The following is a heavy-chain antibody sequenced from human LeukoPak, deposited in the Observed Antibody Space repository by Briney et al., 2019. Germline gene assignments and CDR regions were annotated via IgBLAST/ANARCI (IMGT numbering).Heavy chain of an antibody. V-gene: IGHV5-51*01. J-gene: IGHJ5*02. D-gene: IGHD3-10*01. Sequence: GESLKISCKGSGYTFTNDWIGWVRQMPGKGLEWMGIIYPGDSDARYSPSLQGQVTFSVDKSISTAYLQWSSLKASDTAIYYCARRGAYGSGSSLDPWGQGALVTVSS. CDR2: IYPGDSDA. CDR1: GYTFTNDW. CDR3: ARRGAYGSGSSLDP.